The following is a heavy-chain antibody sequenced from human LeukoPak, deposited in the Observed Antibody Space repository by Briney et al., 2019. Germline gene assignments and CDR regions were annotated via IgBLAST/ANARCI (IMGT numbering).Heavy chain of an antibody. CDR3: ARKSGTVSSINWGVDY. V-gene: IGHV1-18*01. CDR1: GYTFSSYD. Sequence: ASVNVSCKASGYTFSSYDISWVRQAPGQGLEWMGWISAYKGNTDYAQKFQGRVTMTTDTSTSTAYMELRSLRSDDTAVYYCARKSGTVSSINWGVDYWGQGTLVTISS. D-gene: IGHD3-10*01. J-gene: IGHJ4*02. CDR2: ISAYKGNT.